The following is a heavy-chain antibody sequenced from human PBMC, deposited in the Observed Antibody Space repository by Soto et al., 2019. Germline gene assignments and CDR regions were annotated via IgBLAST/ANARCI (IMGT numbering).Heavy chain of an antibody. Sequence: SGEVCCKASGYAFPSYGISWVRQAPGQGLEWMGWISAYNGNTNYAQKLQGRVTMTTDTSTSTAYMELRSLRSDDTAVYYCARDPGGYPFDYWGQGSLVPVSS. CDR3: ARDPGGYPFDY. D-gene: IGHD3-22*01. V-gene: IGHV1-18*01. J-gene: IGHJ4*02. CDR2: ISAYNGNT. CDR1: GYAFPSYG.